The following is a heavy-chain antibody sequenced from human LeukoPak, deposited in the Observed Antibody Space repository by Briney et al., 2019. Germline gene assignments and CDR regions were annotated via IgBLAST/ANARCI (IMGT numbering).Heavy chain of an antibody. V-gene: IGHV3-66*02. Sequence: QSGGSLRLSCAASGFTVSSNYMSWVRQAPGKGLEWVSVIYSGGSTYYADSVKGRFTISRDNSKNTLYLQMNSLRAEDTAVYYCASHSSSWVYYYMDVWGKGTTVTVSS. CDR2: IYSGGST. D-gene: IGHD6-13*01. J-gene: IGHJ6*03. CDR3: ASHSSSWVYYYMDV. CDR1: GFTVSSNY.